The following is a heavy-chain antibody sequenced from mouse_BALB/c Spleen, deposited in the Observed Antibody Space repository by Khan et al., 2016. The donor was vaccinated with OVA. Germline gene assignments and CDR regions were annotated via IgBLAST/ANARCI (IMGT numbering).Heavy chain of an antibody. CDR2: IDYSGNT. V-gene: IGHV3-2*02. J-gene: IGHJ3*01. CDR1: GYSITSEYA. Sequence: EVQLQESGPGLVKPSLSLSLTCTVTGYSITSEYAWNWIRQFPGNKLEWMGYIDYSGNTRFNPSLKSRTSITRAPFKNQFFLQLNSVTAEDTATYYCARKDYYDYDPFPYWGQGTLVTVSA. D-gene: IGHD2-4*01. CDR3: ARKDYYDYDPFPY.